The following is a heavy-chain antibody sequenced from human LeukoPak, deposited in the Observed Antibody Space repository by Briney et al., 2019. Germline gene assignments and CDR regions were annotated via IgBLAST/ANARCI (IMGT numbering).Heavy chain of an antibody. D-gene: IGHD6-13*01. J-gene: IGHJ4*02. V-gene: IGHV3-30*18. Sequence: GGSLKLSCAASGFTFSGSAMHWVRQAPGKGLEWVAVISYDGSNKYYADSVKGRFTISRDNSKNTLYLQMNSLRAEDTAVNYCAKPNSSSWFHYFDYWGQGTLVTVSS. CDR1: GFTFSGSA. CDR2: ISYDGSNK. CDR3: AKPNSSSWFHYFDY.